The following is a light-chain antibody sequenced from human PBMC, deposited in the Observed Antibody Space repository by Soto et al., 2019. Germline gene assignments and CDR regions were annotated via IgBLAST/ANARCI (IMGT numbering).Light chain of an antibody. Sequence: EIVLKQSPAALSLSPGERATLSCRASQSVSSSYLAWYQQKPGQAPRLLIYGASSRATGIPDRFSGSGSGTDFTLTISRLEPEDFAVYYCQQYGSSLPITFGQGTRLEIK. V-gene: IGKV3-20*01. CDR1: QSVSSSY. CDR2: GAS. CDR3: QQYGSSLPIT. J-gene: IGKJ5*01.